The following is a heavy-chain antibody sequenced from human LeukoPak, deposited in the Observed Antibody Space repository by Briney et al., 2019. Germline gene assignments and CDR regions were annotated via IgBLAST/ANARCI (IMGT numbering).Heavy chain of an antibody. CDR2: ISGSGGTT. Sequence: PGGSLRLSCAASGFSFSSYAMSWVRQAQGKGLEWVSAISGSGGTTNYPDSVKGRFTISRYNSKYTLYLQMNSLRAEDTAVYYCAKDRIVGATTPPNWFDPWGQGTLVTVSS. V-gene: IGHV3-23*01. CDR1: GFSFSSYA. D-gene: IGHD1-26*01. CDR3: AKDRIVGATTPPNWFDP. J-gene: IGHJ5*02.